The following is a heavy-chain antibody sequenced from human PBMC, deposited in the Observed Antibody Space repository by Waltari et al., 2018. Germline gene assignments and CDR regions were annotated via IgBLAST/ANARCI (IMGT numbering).Heavy chain of an antibody. CDR3: ARGGVGWFDP. CDR2: IYYSGST. J-gene: IGHJ5*02. CDR1: GGSISSHY. Sequence: QVQLQESGPGLVKPSETLSLTCTVSGGSISSHYWSWIRQPPGKGLEWIGYIYYSGSTNYNPALKSRVTISVDTSKNQFSLKLSSVTAADTAVYDCARGGVGWFDPWGQGTLVTVSS. V-gene: IGHV4-59*11. D-gene: IGHD2-8*02.